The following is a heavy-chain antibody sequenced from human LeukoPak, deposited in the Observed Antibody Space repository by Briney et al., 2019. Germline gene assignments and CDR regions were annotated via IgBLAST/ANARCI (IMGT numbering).Heavy chain of an antibody. V-gene: IGHV3-23*01. J-gene: IGHJ6*02. D-gene: IGHD1-26*01. CDR1: GFTFSSYA. CDR2: ISGSGGST. Sequence: PGGSLRLSCAASGFTFSSYAMSWVRQAPGKGLEWVSAISGSGGSTYYADSVKGRFTIPRDNSKNTLYLQMNSLRAEDTAVYYCAKVLSSGSPTSGYYYGMDVWGQGTTVTVSS. CDR3: AKVLSSGSPTSGYYYGMDV.